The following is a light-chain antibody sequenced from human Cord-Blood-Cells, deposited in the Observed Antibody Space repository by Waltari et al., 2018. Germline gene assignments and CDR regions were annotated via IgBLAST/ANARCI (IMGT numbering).Light chain of an antibody. J-gene: IGLJ3*02. CDR1: SSDAGGYNY. CDR2: DVS. V-gene: IGLV2-14*01. Sequence: QSALTQPASVSGSPGPSITISCTGTSSDAGGYNYVSWYQQHPGKAPKLMIYDVSNRPSGVSNRFSGSKSGNTASLTISGLQAEDEADYYCSSYTSSSRVFGGGTKLTVL. CDR3: SSYTSSSRV.